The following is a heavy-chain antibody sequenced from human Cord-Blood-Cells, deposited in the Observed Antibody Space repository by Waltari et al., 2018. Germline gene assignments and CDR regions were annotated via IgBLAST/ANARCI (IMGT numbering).Heavy chain of an antibody. Sequence: EVQLVESGGGLVQPGGSLRLSCAASGFTFSSYCMHWVRQAPGKGLGGGSRSNSDGSSTSYADSVEGRFTISRDNAKNTLYLQMNSLRAEDTAVYYCASVDYGDYWGQGTLVTVSS. CDR1: GFTFSSYC. CDR2: SNSDGSST. J-gene: IGHJ4*02. CDR3: ASVDYGDY. V-gene: IGHV3-74*01.